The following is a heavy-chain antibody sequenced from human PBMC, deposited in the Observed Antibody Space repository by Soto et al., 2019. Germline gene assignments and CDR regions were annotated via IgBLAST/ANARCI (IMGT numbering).Heavy chain of an antibody. J-gene: IGHJ6*02. CDR3: AREPGSSPYYGYYYNVMDV. V-gene: IGHV4-31*03. Sequence: LSLTCTVSGGSISSGGYYWRWIRQHPGKGLEWNGYINYSGSTYYNPSPKSRVTISVDTSKNQFSLKLSSVTAADTAVYYCAREPGSSPYYGYYYNVMDVCGQGTTVTVSS. D-gene: IGHD4-17*01. CDR2: INYSGST. CDR1: GGSISSGGYY.